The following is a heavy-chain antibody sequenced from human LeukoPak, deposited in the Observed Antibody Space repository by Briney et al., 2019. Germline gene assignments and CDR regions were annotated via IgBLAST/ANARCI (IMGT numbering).Heavy chain of an antibody. V-gene: IGHV3-53*01. J-gene: IGHJ4*02. CDR3: ARGHEALGY. CDR2: IYTGGST. CDR1: GFTVSHNY. Sequence: GGSLRLSCAASGFTVSHNYMTWVRQAPGKGLEWVSFIYTGGSTFYTDSVKGRFTISRDNSKNTLYLQMNSLRAGDTAIYYCARGHEALGYWGQGTLVTVSS.